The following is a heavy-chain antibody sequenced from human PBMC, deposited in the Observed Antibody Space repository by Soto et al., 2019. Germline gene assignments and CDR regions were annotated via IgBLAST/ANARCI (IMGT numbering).Heavy chain of an antibody. J-gene: IGHJ6*02. V-gene: IGHV4-39*01. CDR2: IYYSGST. Sequence: SQTRSLTCTVSGGSISSSSYYWGWIRQPPGKGLEWIGSIYYSGSTYYNPSLKSRVTISVDTSKNQFSLKLSSVTAADTAVYYCARLVGPSYYDFWSGYYRNYYYGMDVWGQGTTVTVSS. D-gene: IGHD3-3*01. CDR3: ARLVGPSYYDFWSGYYRNYYYGMDV. CDR1: GGSISSSSYY.